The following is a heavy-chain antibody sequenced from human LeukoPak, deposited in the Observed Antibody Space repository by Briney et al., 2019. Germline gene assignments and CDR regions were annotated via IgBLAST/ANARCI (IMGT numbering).Heavy chain of an antibody. Sequence: SETLSLTCTVSGYSISSGYYWGWIRQPPGKGLEWIGSIYHSGSTYYNPSLKSRVTISVDMSKNQFSLKLSSVTAADTAVYYCARGRVLLALDYWGQGTLVTVSS. CDR3: ARGRVLLALDY. CDR1: GYSISSGYY. V-gene: IGHV4-38-2*02. D-gene: IGHD2-15*01. J-gene: IGHJ4*02. CDR2: IYHSGST.